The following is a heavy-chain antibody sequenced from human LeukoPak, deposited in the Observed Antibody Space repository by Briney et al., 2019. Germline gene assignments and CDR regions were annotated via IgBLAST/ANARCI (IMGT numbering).Heavy chain of an antibody. V-gene: IGHV7-4-1*02. CDR1: GYTFTSYA. Sequence: ASVKVSCKASGYTFTSYAMNWVRQAPGQGLEWMGWINTNTGNPTYAQGFTGRFVFSLDTSVSTAYLQISSLKAEDTAVYYCAREYCGGDCYPRWFDPWGQGTLVTVSS. CDR2: INTNTGNP. J-gene: IGHJ5*02. D-gene: IGHD2-21*02. CDR3: AREYCGGDCYPRWFDP.